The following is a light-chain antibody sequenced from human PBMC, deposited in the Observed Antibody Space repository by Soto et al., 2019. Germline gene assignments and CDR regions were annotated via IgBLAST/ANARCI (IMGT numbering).Light chain of an antibody. J-gene: IGKJ1*01. V-gene: IGKV1-5*03. Sequence: DIPMTQSPSPLSGSLGDRVTITGPASQTISSWLAWYQQKPGKAPKLLIYEASTLKSGVPSRFSGSGSGTEFTLTISSLQPDDVAIYYCQQYNDYSWTFGQGTKVDIK. CDR2: EAS. CDR1: QTISSW. CDR3: QQYNDYSWT.